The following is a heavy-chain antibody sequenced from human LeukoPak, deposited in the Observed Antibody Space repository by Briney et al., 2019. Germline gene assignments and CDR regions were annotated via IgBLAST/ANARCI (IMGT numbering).Heavy chain of an antibody. CDR2: INTDGSST. CDR1: GFTFSSYW. J-gene: IGHJ4*02. Sequence: GGSLRLSCAASGFTFSSYWMHWVRQAPGKGLVWVSRINTDGSSTSYADSVKGRFTISRDNAKNTLYLQMNSLRAEDTAVYYCARVPPLRFLEWLSTPPDYWGQGTLVTVSS. D-gene: IGHD3-3*01. V-gene: IGHV3-74*01. CDR3: ARVPPLRFLEWLSTPPDY.